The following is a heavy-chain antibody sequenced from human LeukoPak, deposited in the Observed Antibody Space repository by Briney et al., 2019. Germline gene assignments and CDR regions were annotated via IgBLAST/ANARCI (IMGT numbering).Heavy chain of an antibody. CDR2: IYYSGST. Sequence: SETLSLTCTVSGGSISSYHWSWIRQPPGKGLEWIGYIYYSGSTNYNPSLKSRVTISVDTSKNQFSLKLSSVTAADTAVYYCARGSTIRGYYYYYMDVWGKGTTVTVSS. D-gene: IGHD2-2*01. J-gene: IGHJ6*03. CDR1: GGSISSYH. V-gene: IGHV4-59*01. CDR3: ARGSTIRGYYYYYMDV.